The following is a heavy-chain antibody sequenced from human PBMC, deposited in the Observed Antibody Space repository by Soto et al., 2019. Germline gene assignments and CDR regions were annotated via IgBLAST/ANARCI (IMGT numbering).Heavy chain of an antibody. J-gene: IGHJ4*02. CDR3: AREREIATANPYYFDY. Sequence: QVQLVQSGAEVKKPGSSVKVSCKASGGTFSSYAISWLRQAPGQGLEWMGGIIPIFGTANYAQKFQGRVTITADESTSTAYMELSSLRSEDTAVYYCAREREIATANPYYFDYWGQGTLVTVSS. CDR1: GGTFSSYA. D-gene: IGHD2-21*01. CDR2: IIPIFGTA. V-gene: IGHV1-69*12.